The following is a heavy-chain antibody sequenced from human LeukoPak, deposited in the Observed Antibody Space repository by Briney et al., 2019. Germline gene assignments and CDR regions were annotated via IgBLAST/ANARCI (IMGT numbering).Heavy chain of an antibody. V-gene: IGHV3-21*01. D-gene: IGHD6-13*01. J-gene: IGHJ4*02. CDR1: GFTFSSYS. Sequence: GGSLRLSCAASGFTFSSYSMNWVRQAPGKGLEWVSSISGSSSYIYYGDSVKGRCTISRDNAKNSLYLQMNSLRAEDTAVYYCARGAWGSSPLVPFDYWGQGTLVTVSS. CDR3: ARGAWGSSPLVPFDY. CDR2: ISGSSSYI.